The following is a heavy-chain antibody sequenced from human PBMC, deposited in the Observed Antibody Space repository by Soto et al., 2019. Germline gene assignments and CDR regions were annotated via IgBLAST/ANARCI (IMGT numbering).Heavy chain of an antibody. CDR1: GYSFTSYW. V-gene: IGHV5-10-1*01. J-gene: IGHJ5*02. Sequence: VESLKISCKGSGYSFTSYWISWVRQMPGKGLEWMGRIDPSDSYTNYSPSFQGHVTISADKSISTAYLQWSSLKASDTAMYYCARTSGYSSGLWWYDPWGQGTLVTVSS. CDR3: ARTSGYSSGLWWYDP. D-gene: IGHD6-19*01. CDR2: IDPSDSYT.